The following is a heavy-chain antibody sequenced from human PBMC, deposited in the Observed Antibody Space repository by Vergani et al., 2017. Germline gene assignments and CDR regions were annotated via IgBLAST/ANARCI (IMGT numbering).Heavy chain of an antibody. D-gene: IGHD2-15*01. CDR1: GGSISAGYYF. V-gene: IGHV4-61*02. Sequence: QVQLQASGPGRVKPSQTLSLTCTMSGGSISAGYYFWIWIRQPAGKGLEWLGHISASGHARHSPSLKTRVSMSVDTSKNQFSLTVTSVTAADTAIYFCARRSGGYYSGGKVHPLRTAFDVWGHGTVVTVSS. CDR3: ARRSGGYYSGGKVHPLRTAFDV. J-gene: IGHJ3*01. CDR2: ISASGHA.